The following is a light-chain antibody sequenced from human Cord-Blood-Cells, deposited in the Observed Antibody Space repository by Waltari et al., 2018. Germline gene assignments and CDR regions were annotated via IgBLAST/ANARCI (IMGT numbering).Light chain of an antibody. CDR2: GAS. Sequence: EIVMTLSPATLSVSPGERATVSCRASQGVSRNLAWYKQKPGQAPRLLIYGASTRATGIPARFSGSGSGTGFTLTISSLQCEDSAVYYCQQYNSWRITCCQGTRREIK. V-gene: IGKV3-15*01. CDR1: QGVSRN. CDR3: QQYNSWRIT. J-gene: IGKJ5*01.